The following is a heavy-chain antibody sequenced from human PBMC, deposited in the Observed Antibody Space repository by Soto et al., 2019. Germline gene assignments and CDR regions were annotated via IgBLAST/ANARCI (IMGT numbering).Heavy chain of an antibody. CDR2: ISTDGSRK. V-gene: IGHV3-30*03. CDR1: GFIFKNYV. J-gene: IGHJ4*02. CDR3: ARARLAGTRLWDY. D-gene: IGHD1-1*01. Sequence: QVQLVESGGGVVQPGRSLRLSCVASGFIFKNYVMHWVRQAPGKGLEWVAVISTDGSRKNSADSVKGRFTISRDNSKNTLYLQMTSLRPEDTAVYYCARARLAGTRLWDYWGQGSLVTVSS.